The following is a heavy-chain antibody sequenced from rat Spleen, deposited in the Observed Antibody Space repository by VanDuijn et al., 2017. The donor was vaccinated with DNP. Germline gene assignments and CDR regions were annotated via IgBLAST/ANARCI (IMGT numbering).Heavy chain of an antibody. Sequence: EVQLAESGGGLVQPGRSLKLSCVASGFTFSSYWMYWIRQAPGKGLEWVASITNSGGSTYYRDSVKGRFTISRDNAKRSLYLQMDSLRSEDTATSYCARRARDSWGDYWGQGVMVTVSS. CDR3: ARRARDSWGDY. D-gene: IGHD1-11*01. CDR2: ITNSGGST. V-gene: IGHV5-31*01. CDR1: GFTFSSYW. J-gene: IGHJ2*01.